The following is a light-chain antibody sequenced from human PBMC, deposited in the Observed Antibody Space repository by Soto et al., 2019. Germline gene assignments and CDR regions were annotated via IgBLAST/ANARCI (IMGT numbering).Light chain of an antibody. V-gene: IGLV2-14*01. CDR1: SSDVGGYKY. Sequence: QSALTQPASVSGSPGESITISCTGTSSDVGGYKYVSWYQQHPGKAPKLMIYEVSNRPSGVSNRFSGSKCGNTASLTISGLQAEDEADYYCSSYTSSSTPYVFGTGTKLTVL. J-gene: IGLJ1*01. CDR2: EVS. CDR3: SSYTSSSTPYV.